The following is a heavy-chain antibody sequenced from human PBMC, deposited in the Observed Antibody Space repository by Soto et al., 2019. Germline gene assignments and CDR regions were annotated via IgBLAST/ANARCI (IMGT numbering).Heavy chain of an antibody. CDR3: ARGSRPDDAFDI. V-gene: IGHV1-8*01. CDR1: GYTFTSYD. J-gene: IGHJ3*02. Sequence: SVKVSCKASGYTFTSYDINWVRQATGQGLEWMGWMNPNSGNTGYAQKFQGRVTMTRNTSISTAYMELSSLRSEDTAVYYCARGSRPDDAFDIWGQGTMVTVSS. CDR2: MNPNSGNT.